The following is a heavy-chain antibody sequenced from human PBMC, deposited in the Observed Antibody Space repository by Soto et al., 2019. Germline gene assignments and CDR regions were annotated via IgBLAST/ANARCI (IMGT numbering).Heavy chain of an antibody. J-gene: IGHJ4*02. CDR3: ARDPLIDY. Sequence: GGSLRLSCAASGFTFSTYDMNWVRQAPGKGLDWISYISSTSSTIYYADSVKGRFTISRDNAKNSLYLQINSLRDEDTAVYYCARDPLIDYWGQGTLVTVSS. CDR2: ISSTSSTI. V-gene: IGHV3-48*02. CDR1: GFTFSTYD.